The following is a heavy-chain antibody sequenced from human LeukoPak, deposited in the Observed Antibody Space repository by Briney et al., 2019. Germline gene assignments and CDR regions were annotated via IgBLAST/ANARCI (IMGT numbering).Heavy chain of an antibody. CDR3: ARAQNSYTSSSLDS. CDR1: GYTFIGNY. D-gene: IGHD6-13*01. CDR2: INPKNGGT. Sequence: GASVKVSCKASGYTFIGNYMHWVRQAPGQGLEWMGWINPKNGGTNYAQKFQGRVTMTRDTSISTAYMELSGLTSDDTAVYYCARAQNSYTSSSLDSWGQGTLVTVSS. V-gene: IGHV1-2*02. J-gene: IGHJ4*02.